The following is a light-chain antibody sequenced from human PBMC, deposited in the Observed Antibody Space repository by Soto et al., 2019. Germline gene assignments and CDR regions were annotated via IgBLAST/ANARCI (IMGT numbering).Light chain of an antibody. J-gene: IGLJ3*02. CDR3: QSFDSSDQV. CDR2: EDN. V-gene: IGLV6-57*01. CDR1: SGSIASNY. Sequence: NFMLTQPHSXXXXXXXXXTISCTRSSGSIASNYVQWYQQRPGSSPTTVIYEDNQRPSGVPDRFSGSIDSSSNSASLTISGLKTEDEADYYCQSFDSSDQVFGGGTKLTVL.